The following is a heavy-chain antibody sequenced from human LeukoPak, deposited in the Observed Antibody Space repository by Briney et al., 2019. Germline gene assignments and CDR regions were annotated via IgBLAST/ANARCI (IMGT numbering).Heavy chain of an antibody. Sequence: GASVKVSCKASGYTFTSYGISWVRQAPGQGLEWMGWISAYNGNTNYAQKLQGRVTMTTDTSTSTAYMELRSLRSDDTAVYYCARVGRYGSSWYYYYYYYMDVWGKGTTVTISS. CDR3: ARVGRYGSSWYYYYYYYMDV. CDR2: ISAYNGNT. CDR1: GYTFTSYG. D-gene: IGHD6-13*01. J-gene: IGHJ6*03. V-gene: IGHV1-18*01.